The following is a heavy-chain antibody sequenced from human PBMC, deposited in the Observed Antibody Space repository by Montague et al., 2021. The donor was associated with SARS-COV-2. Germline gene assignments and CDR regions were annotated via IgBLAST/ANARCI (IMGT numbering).Heavy chain of an antibody. CDR2: ISYDGSNK. D-gene: IGHD3-10*01. Sequence: SLRLSCAASGFTFSSYAMHWVRQAPGKGLEWVAVISYDGSNKYYAASVKGRFTTSRDNSKNTLYLQMNSLRAEDTAVYYCSRAAQKQYVLLWFGELLHDAFDIWGQGTMVTVSS. J-gene: IGHJ3*02. V-gene: IGHV3-30-3*01. CDR1: GFTFSSYA. CDR3: SRAAQKQYVLLWFGELLHDAFDI.